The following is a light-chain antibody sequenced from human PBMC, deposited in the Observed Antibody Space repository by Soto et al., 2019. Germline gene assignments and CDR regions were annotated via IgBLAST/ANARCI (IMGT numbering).Light chain of an antibody. CDR2: GVN. CDR1: VSDVGGYDS. Sequence: QSVLTQPASVSGSPGQSITISCTGTVSDVGGYDSVSWYQQHPGRAPKLIIYGVNNRPSGVSNRFSASKSADTASLTISGLQAEDEAAYYCCSYAGRTSVLFGGGTKLTVL. V-gene: IGLV2-14*03. J-gene: IGLJ2*01. CDR3: CSYAGRTSVL.